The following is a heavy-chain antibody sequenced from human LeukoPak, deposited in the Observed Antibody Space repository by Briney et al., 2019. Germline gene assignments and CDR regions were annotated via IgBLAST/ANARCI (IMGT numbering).Heavy chain of an antibody. CDR3: ARYDFWSGYHFDY. J-gene: IGHJ4*02. D-gene: IGHD3-3*01. V-gene: IGHV4-38-2*02. CDR1: GYSISSGYY. CDR2: IYHSGST. Sequence: SETLSLTCTVSGYSISSGYYWGWIRQPPGKGLEWLGSIYHSGSTYYNPSLKSRVTISVDTSKNQFSLKLTSVTAADTAVYYCARYDFWSGYHFDYWGQGTLVTVSS.